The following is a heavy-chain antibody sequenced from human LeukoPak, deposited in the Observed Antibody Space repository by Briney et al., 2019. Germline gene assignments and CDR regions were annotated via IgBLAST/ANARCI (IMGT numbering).Heavy chain of an antibody. CDR1: GGSISSYY. D-gene: IGHD3-3*01. Sequence: SETLSLTCTVSGGSISSYYWSWIRQPPGKGLEWIGYIYYSGSTNYNPPLKSRVTISIDTSKKQFSLKLSSVTAADTAVYYCTRSLGVVIHGGMDVWGQGTTVTVSS. CDR3: TRSLGVVIHGGMDV. J-gene: IGHJ6*02. V-gene: IGHV4-59*01. CDR2: IYYSGST.